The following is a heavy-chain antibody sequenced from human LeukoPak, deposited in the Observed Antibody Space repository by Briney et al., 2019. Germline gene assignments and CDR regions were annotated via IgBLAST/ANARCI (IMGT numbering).Heavy chain of an antibody. CDR3: ARGGSVDTAMVTHFDY. J-gene: IGHJ4*02. CDR2: INPSGGST. Sequence: ASVKVSCKASGYTFTTYYIHWVRQAPGQGLEWMGIINPSGGSTTYAQKFQGRVTMTRDTSTSTVYMELSSLRSEDTAVYYCARGGSVDTAMVTHFDYWGQRTLVTVSS. V-gene: IGHV1-46*01. D-gene: IGHD5-18*01. CDR1: GYTFTTYY.